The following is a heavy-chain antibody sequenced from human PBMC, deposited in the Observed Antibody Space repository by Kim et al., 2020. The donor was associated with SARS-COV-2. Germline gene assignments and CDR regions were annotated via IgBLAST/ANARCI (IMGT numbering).Heavy chain of an antibody. CDR2: INHSGST. CDR3: ARGPYFITGTPRARPFDY. J-gene: IGHJ4*02. V-gene: IGHV4-34*01. Sequence: SETLSLTCAVYGGSFSGYYWSWIRQPPGKGLEWIGEINHSGSTNYNPSHKSRVTISVDTSKNQFSLKLSSVTAADTAVYYCARGPYFITGTPRARPFDYWGQGTLVTVSS. CDR1: GGSFSGYY. D-gene: IGHD1-20*01.